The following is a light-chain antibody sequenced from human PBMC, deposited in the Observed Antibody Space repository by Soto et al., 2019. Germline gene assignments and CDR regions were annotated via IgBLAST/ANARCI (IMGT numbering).Light chain of an antibody. CDR2: DAS. CDR1: QSLRSS. J-gene: IGKJ2*01. V-gene: IGKV3-15*01. Sequence: ETMMTQSPDTLSVSLVERATLSCMASQSLRSSLAWYQQKPGQAPRLLIYDASTRATGIPARFSGSGSGTDFTLTISGLQSEDFAVYYCQQYARPPFAFGQGTKVDIK. CDR3: QQYARPPFA.